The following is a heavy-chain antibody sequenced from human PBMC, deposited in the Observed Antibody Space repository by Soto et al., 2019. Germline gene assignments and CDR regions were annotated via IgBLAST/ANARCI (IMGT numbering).Heavy chain of an antibody. J-gene: IGHJ4*02. V-gene: IGHV1-3*01. CDR2: INAGNGNT. Sequence: GASVKVSCKASGYTFTSYAMHWVRQAPGQRLEWMGWINAGNGNTKYSQKFQGRVTITRDTSTSTAYMELSSLRSEDTAVYYCARGLYFYYSSGYYSLNFDYWGQGTLVTV. CDR3: ARGLYFYYSSGYYSLNFDY. CDR1: GYTFTSYA. D-gene: IGHD3-22*01.